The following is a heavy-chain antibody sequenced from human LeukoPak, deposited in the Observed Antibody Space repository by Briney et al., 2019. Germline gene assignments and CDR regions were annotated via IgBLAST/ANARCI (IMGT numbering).Heavy chain of an antibody. CDR1: GGTFSSYA. CDR2: IIPILGIA. Sequence: SVKVSCKASGGTFSSYAISWVRQAPGQGLEWMGRIIPILGIANYAQKFQGRVTITADKSTSTAYMELSSLRSEDTAVYYCARDADNSGYDSSGYYYFDYWGQGTLVTVSS. J-gene: IGHJ4*02. V-gene: IGHV1-69*04. CDR3: ARDADNSGYDSSGYYYFDY. D-gene: IGHD3-22*01.